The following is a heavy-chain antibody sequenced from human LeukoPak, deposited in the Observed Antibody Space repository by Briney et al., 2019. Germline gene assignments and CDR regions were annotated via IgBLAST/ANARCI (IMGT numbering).Heavy chain of an antibody. Sequence: PGGSLRLSCAASGFTFSNAWMSWVRQAPGKGLEWVGHIKSKTDGGTTDYAAPVKGRFTISRDDSKNTLYLQMNSLKTEDTAVYYCTTVVPAAIEPFDYWGQGTLVTVSS. D-gene: IGHD2-2*01. CDR2: IKSKTDGGTT. V-gene: IGHV3-15*01. CDR1: GFTFSNAW. J-gene: IGHJ4*02. CDR3: TTVVPAAIEPFDY.